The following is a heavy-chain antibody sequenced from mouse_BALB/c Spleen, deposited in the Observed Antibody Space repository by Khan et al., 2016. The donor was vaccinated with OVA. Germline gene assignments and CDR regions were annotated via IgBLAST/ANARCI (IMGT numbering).Heavy chain of an antibody. CDR2: ISSGSSTI. V-gene: IGHV5-17*02. D-gene: IGHD2-3*01. J-gene: IGHJ4*01. Sequence: EVELVESGGGLVQPGGSRKLSCAASGFTFSGFGMHWVHQAPEKGLEWVAYISSGSSTIYYADTVKGRFTISRDNPKKTLFLQMTSLRSEDTAMYYCARRRIYDGYYGGAMDYWGQGTSVTVSS. CDR1: GFTFSGFG. CDR3: ARRRIYDGYYGGAMDY.